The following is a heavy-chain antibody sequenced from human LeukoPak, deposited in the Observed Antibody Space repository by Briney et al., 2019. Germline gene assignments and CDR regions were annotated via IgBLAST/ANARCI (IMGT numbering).Heavy chain of an antibody. J-gene: IGHJ4*02. V-gene: IGHV4-34*01. CDR3: ARGRLDYYDSSGYLDS. CDR1: SASFSGYY. D-gene: IGHD3-22*01. Sequence: PSETLSLTCGVNSASFSGYYWTWIRQPPGKGLEWIGEINHSGSTNYNPSLKSRVTMSIDTSKNQFSLKLNSVTAADTAVYFCARGRLDYYDSSGYLDSWGQGTLVTVSS. CDR2: INHSGST.